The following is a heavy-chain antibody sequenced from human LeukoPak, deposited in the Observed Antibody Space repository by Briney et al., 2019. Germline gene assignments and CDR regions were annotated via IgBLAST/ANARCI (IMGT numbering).Heavy chain of an antibody. CDR2: INAYNGNT. V-gene: IGHV1-18*01. D-gene: IGHD2-21*02. CDR3: ARGRNCGGDRYYFAY. CDR1: SYTFINYG. J-gene: IGHJ4*02. Sequence: ASVKVSCKASSYTFINYGISWVRQAPGQGLEWMGWINAYNGNTNYAQKLQGRVTMTTDTSTSTAYMELRSLRSDDTAVYYCARGRNCGGDRYYFAYWGQGTLVTVSS.